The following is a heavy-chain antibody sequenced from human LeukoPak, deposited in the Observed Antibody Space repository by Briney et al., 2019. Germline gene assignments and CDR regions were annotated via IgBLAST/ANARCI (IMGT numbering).Heavy chain of an antibody. CDR3: ARDKNEVVPAAIFY. J-gene: IGHJ4*02. CDR1: GFTFSDYY. CDR2: ISSSGSTI. Sequence: GGSLRLSCAASGFTFSDYYMSWIRQAPGKGLEWVSYISSSGSTIYYADSVKGRFTISRDNAKNSLYLQMNSLRAEDTAVYYCARDKNEVVPAAIFYWGQGTLGTVSS. D-gene: IGHD2-2*02. V-gene: IGHV3-11*01.